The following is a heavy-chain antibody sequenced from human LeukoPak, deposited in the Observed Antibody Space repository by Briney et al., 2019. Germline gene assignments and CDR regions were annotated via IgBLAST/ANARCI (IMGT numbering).Heavy chain of an antibody. D-gene: IGHD5-18*01. Sequence: PGGSLRLSCAASGFTFSSYAMRWVRQAPGKGLEWDSVISGNGGRTYYADSVRGRFTISRDNSKNTLYLQMNSLRAEDAAVYYCAKVRDLDTVLGRFDNWGQGTLVTVSS. CDR1: GFTFSSYA. CDR2: ISGNGGRT. CDR3: AKVRDLDTVLGRFDN. V-gene: IGHV3-23*01. J-gene: IGHJ5*02.